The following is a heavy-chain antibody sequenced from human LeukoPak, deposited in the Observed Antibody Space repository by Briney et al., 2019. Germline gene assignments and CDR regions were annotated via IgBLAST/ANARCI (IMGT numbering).Heavy chain of an antibody. Sequence: GASVKVSCKASGYTFTSYGISWVRQAPGQGLEWMGWISAYNGNTNYAQKLQGRVTMTTDTSTSTAYMELRSLRSDDTAVYYCARERTVYYYDSSGYYPQYYFDYWGQGTLVTVSS. CDR1: GYTFTSYG. D-gene: IGHD3-22*01. J-gene: IGHJ4*02. CDR2: ISAYNGNT. CDR3: ARERTVYYYDSSGYYPQYYFDY. V-gene: IGHV1-18*01.